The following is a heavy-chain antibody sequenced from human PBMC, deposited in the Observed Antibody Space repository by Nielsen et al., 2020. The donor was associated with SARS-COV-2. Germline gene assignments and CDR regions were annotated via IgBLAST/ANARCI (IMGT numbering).Heavy chain of an antibody. CDR1: GGSISIGGYS. V-gene: IGHV4-31*03. J-gene: IGHJ3*02. D-gene: IGHD3-22*01. CDR2: IYYSGST. CDR3: ARVRITMIVVVDAFDI. Sequence: SATLSLTFTVSGGSISIGGYSWSWIRQHPGKSLECIVYIYYSGSTYYNPSLKSRVTISVDTSKNQFSLKLSSVTAADTAVYYCARVRITMIVVVDAFDIWGQGTMVTVSS.